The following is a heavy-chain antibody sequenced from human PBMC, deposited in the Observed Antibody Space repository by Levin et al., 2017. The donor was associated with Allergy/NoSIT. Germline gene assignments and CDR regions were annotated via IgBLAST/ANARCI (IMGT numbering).Heavy chain of an antibody. CDR2: IYYTGST. V-gene: IGHV4-59*01. CDR1: GGSINNYY. D-gene: IGHD1-26*01. J-gene: IGHJ3*02. Sequence: SETLSLTCTVSGGSINNYYWTWIRQPPGKGLEWIGYIYYTGSTNYSPSLQSRVTISVDTSKNQFSLKLSSVTAADTAVYYCARSGMRSYSGSYSGDAFDIWGQGTMVTVSS. CDR3: ARSGMRSYSGSYSGDAFDI.